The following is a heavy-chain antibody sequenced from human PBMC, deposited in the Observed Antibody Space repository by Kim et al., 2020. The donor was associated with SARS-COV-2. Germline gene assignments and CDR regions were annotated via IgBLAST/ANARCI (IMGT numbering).Heavy chain of an antibody. CDR2: IIPVSDTR. CDR1: GGTFGNYG. CDR3: ARARTGSLYYYFGVDV. D-gene: IGHD1-1*01. V-gene: IGHV1-69*13. J-gene: IGHJ6*02. Sequence: SVKVSCKTSGGTFGNYGFAWVRLAPGQGLEWMGGIIPVSDTRDYAQKFQGRLTFTADGSTSTAYMELTNLKSDDTAVYYCARARTGSLYYYFGVDVWGPGNTVTVSS.